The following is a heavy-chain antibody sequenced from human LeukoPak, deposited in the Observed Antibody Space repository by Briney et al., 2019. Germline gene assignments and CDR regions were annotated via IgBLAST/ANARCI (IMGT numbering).Heavy chain of an antibody. CDR1: GGSISSSY. J-gene: IGHJ4*02. V-gene: IGHV4-59*12. Sequence: KPSETLSLTCTVSGGSISSSYWSWIRQPPGKGLEWIGYIYYSGSTNYNPSLKSRVTISVDTSKNQFSLKLSSVTAADTAVYYCARGRGYSYGYRSEPVVDYWGQGTLVTVSS. CDR3: ARGRGYSYGYRSEPVVDY. D-gene: IGHD5-18*01. CDR2: IYYSGST.